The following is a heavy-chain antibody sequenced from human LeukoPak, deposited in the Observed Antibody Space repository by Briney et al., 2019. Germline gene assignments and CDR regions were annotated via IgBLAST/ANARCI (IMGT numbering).Heavy chain of an antibody. CDR1: GFTFSSYG. D-gene: IGHD5-18*01. CDR2: ISYDGSNK. J-gene: IGHJ4*02. CDR3: AREDSYGYY. Sequence: GRSLRLSCAASGFTFSSYGMHWVRQAPGKGLEWVAVISYDGSNKYYADSVKGRFTISRDNSKNTLYLQMNSLRAEDTAVYYCAREDSYGYYWGQGTLVTVSS. V-gene: IGHV3-30*03.